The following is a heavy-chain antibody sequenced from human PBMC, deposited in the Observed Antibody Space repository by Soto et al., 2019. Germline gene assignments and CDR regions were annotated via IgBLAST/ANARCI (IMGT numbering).Heavy chain of an antibody. CDR1: GYNFTTYA. CDR3: ARGYCSGGSCPFDP. V-gene: IGHV1-3*04. J-gene: IGHJ5*02. D-gene: IGHD2-15*01. Sequence: ASVKVSCKASGYNFTTYAMLWVRQAPGQRPEWMGWINTGNGNTKYSPKFQGRVTITRDTSASTAYMELSSLKSEDTAVYYCARGYCSGGSCPFDPWGQGTLVTVSS. CDR2: INTGNGNT.